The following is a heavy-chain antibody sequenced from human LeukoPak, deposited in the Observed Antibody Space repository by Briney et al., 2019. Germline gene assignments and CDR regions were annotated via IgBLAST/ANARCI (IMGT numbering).Heavy chain of an antibody. D-gene: IGHD6-19*01. CDR3: ARTVPGYPDDYFDY. V-gene: IGHV3-21*06. CDR1: GFTFSSYS. Sequence: GGSLRLSCAASGFTFSSYSMNWVRQAPGKGLEWVSSISSSSSYIYYADSVKGRFTISRDNDKNSLYLQMTGLTVADTAVYYCARTVPGYPDDYFDYWGQGTLVTVSS. J-gene: IGHJ4*02. CDR2: ISSSSSYI.